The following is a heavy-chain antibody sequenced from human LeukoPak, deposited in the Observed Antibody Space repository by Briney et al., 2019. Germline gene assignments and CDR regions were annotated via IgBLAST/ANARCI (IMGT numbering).Heavy chain of an antibody. CDR3: AKDQHDYGDYPRY. Sequence: GGSLRLSCAASGSTFSSYAMSWDRQAPGKGLEWVSAISGSGGSTYYADSVKGRFTISRDNSKSTLYLQMNSLRAEDTAVYYCAKDQHDYGDYPRYWGQGTLVTVSA. CDR2: ISGSGGST. V-gene: IGHV3-23*01. CDR1: GSTFSSYA. D-gene: IGHD4-17*01. J-gene: IGHJ4*02.